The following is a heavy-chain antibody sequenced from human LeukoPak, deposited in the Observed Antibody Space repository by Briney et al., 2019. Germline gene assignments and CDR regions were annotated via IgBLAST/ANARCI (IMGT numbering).Heavy chain of an antibody. D-gene: IGHD3-22*01. CDR1: GLIFSTYG. CDR2: ISASGGRE. J-gene: IGHJ6*02. CDR3: AKATYYYDNSGYYCYFYGMDV. V-gene: IGHV3-23*01. Sequence: AGSLRLSCAASGLIFSTYGMSWVRQAPARGLHWVSDISASGGREYYATSVKGRFTMSSDNAKSTLYLQMNSLSAEDTALYYCAKATYYYDNSGYYCYFYGMDVWGQGTTVTVSS.